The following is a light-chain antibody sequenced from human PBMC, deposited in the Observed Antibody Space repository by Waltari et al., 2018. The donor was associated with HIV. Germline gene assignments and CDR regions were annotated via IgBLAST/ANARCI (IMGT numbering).Light chain of an antibody. J-gene: IGKJ3*01. CDR3: QQYEMSVT. CDR2: DAS. Sequence: DIVLTQSPGTLSLSPGERATLSCRASQSISSNYLAWHQQKPGQAPRLLIYDASSRASGIPDRFSGSGSGTDFTLTISRLEPEDFAVYYCQQYEMSVTFGPGTKVDIK. V-gene: IGKV3-20*01. CDR1: QSISSNY.